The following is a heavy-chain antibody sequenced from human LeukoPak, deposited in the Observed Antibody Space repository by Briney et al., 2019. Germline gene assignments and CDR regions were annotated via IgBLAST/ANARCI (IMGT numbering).Heavy chain of an antibody. D-gene: IGHD3-22*01. CDR2: IYYSGGT. CDR1: GGSISSSSYY. CDR3: ARHIGYYDGSGYPED. V-gene: IGHV4-39*01. J-gene: IGHJ4*02. Sequence: PSETLSLTCTVSGGSISSSSYYWGWIRQPPGKGLEWILSIYYSGGTYYNPSLKSRVTIAVDTSKNQFSLKLSSVTAADTAVYYCARHIGYYDGSGYPEDWGQGTLVTVSS.